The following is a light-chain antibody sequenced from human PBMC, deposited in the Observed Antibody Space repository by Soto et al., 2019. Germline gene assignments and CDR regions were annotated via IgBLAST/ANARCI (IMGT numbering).Light chain of an antibody. CDR2: EVT. CDR3: SSYAGSGVVI. J-gene: IGLJ2*01. CDR1: SSDVGSYNV. V-gene: IGLV2-23*02. Sequence: QSALTQPASVSGSPGQSITISCTGTSSDVGSYNVVSWYQQQPGKAPKLMIYEVTERPSGVSNRFSGSKSGNTASLTVSGLQAEDEADYYCSSYAGSGVVIFGGGTKLTVL.